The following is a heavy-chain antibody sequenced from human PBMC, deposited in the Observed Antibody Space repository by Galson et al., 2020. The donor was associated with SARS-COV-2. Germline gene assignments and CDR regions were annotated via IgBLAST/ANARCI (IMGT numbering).Heavy chain of an antibody. CDR2: ISSSGSTI. CDR3: ARPHYYGSGIVDD. D-gene: IGHD3-10*01. CDR1: GFTFSDYY. V-gene: IGHV3-11*01. J-gene: IGHJ4*02. Sequence: GGSLRLSCAASGFTFSDYYMSWIRQAPGKGLEWVSYISSSGSTIYYADSVKGRFTISRDNAKNSLYLQMNSLSAEDTAVYYCARPHYYGSGIVDDWGQGTLVSVSS.